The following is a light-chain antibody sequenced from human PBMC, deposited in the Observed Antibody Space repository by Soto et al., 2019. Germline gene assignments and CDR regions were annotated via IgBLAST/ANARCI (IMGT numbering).Light chain of an antibody. Sequence: EIVLTQSPCTLSLSPGERATLSCRAIQHVSSSYLVWYQQKPGQAPRLLIYGASSRATGIPDRFSGSGSGTDFTLTINRLEPEDFAVYYCQHYENTPPSVTFGPGTKVDIK. V-gene: IGKV3-20*01. CDR3: QHYENTPPSVT. J-gene: IGKJ3*01. CDR1: QHVSSSY. CDR2: GAS.